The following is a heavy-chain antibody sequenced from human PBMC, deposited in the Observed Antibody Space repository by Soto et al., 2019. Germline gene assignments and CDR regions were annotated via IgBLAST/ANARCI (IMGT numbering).Heavy chain of an antibody. Sequence: ASVKVSCKASGYTFTSYDINWVRQATGQGLEWMGWMNPNSGNTGYAQKFQGRVTMTRNTSISTAYMELSSPRSEDTAVYYCARGGYSSPEGYYYYYYMDVWGKGTTVTVSS. V-gene: IGHV1-8*01. CDR2: MNPNSGNT. J-gene: IGHJ6*03. CDR3: ARGGYSSPEGYYYYYYMDV. D-gene: IGHD3-22*01. CDR1: GYTFTSYD.